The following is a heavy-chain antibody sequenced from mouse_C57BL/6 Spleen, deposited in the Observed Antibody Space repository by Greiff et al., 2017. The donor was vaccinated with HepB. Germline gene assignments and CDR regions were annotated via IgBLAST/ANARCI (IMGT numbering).Heavy chain of an antibody. CDR3: ARDYGSSHYFDY. D-gene: IGHD1-1*01. J-gene: IGHJ2*01. Sequence: EVKLQQSGPELVKPGASVKMSCKASGYTFTDYNMHWVKQSHGKSLEWIGYINPNNGGTSYNQKFKGKATLTVNKSSSTAYMELRSLTSEASAVYYCARDYGSSHYFDYWGQGTTLTVSS. CDR1: GYTFTDYN. CDR2: INPNNGGT. V-gene: IGHV1-22*01.